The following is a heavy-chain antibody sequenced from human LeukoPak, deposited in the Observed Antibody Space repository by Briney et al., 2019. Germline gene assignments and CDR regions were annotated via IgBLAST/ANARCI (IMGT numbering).Heavy chain of an antibody. Sequence: SETLSLTCTVSGGSISSYYWSWIRQPAGKGLEWIGRVYTSGSTNYNPSLKSRVTMSVDTSKNQFSLKLSSVTAADTAVYYCVASYDILTGYHYSAGFDYWGQGTLVTVSS. J-gene: IGHJ4*02. CDR1: GGSISSYY. D-gene: IGHD3-9*01. CDR2: VYTSGST. V-gene: IGHV4-4*07. CDR3: VASYDILTGYHYSAGFDY.